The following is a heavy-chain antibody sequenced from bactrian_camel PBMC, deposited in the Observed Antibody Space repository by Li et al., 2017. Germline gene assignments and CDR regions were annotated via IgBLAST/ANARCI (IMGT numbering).Heavy chain of an antibody. CDR3: VAVSSGRVLYIALTDDAWADSGY. CDR2: ARGISGAT. D-gene: IGHD3*01. CDR1: GVTYEPAC. J-gene: IGHJ4*01. Sequence: HVQLVESGGASVETGGSLRLACVASGVTYEPACMGWFRQAPGKERVGVASARGISGATFISDSVKGRFTVSRDHAKNKLFLQMNSLKPEDAAMYYCVAVSSGRVLYIALTDDAWADSGYWGQGTQVTVS. V-gene: IGHV3S63*01.